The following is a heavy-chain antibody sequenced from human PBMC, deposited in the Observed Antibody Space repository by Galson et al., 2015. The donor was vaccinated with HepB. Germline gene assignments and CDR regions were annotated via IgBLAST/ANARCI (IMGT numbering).Heavy chain of an antibody. V-gene: IGHV3-49*03. Sequence: SLRLSCAASGFTFGDYAIIWFRQAPGKGLEWVSFIRSKTYGGTTQYAAPMKGRFTISRDDSKTVAYLQMDNLKTEDTAVYYCTRASGYCNPTTCNNLDYWGQGSLVTVSS. CDR1: GFTFGDYA. CDR2: IRSKTYGGTT. CDR3: TRASGYCNPTTCNNLDY. J-gene: IGHJ4*02. D-gene: IGHD2-2*01.